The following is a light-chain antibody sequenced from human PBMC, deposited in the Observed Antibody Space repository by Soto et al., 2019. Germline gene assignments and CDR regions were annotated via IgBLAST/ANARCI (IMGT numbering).Light chain of an antibody. CDR3: QQSYGALWT. CDR1: QRISSY. CDR2: GAS. Sequence: DIQMTQSPSSLSASVGDRVTVTCRARQRISSYLNWYQQKPGKAPKLLLHGASSLQSGDPSRYSGTGSGTEVTLTISSLKLEGFATNYCQQSYGALWTIGQGTKVEIK. J-gene: IGKJ1*01. V-gene: IGKV1-39*01.